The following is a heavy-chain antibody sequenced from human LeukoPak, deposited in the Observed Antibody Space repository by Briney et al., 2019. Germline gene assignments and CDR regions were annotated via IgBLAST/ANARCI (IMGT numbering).Heavy chain of an antibody. Sequence: SETLSLTCTVSGGSISSSSYSWGWIRQPPGKGLEWIGSIYYSGSTYYNPSLKSRVTISVDTSKNQFSLKLSSVTAADTAVYYWSGRGKRGNKLEVFDSWGQGTLVTVSS. CDR1: GGSISSSSYS. D-gene: IGHD3-3*01. CDR3: SGRGKRGNKLEVFDS. V-gene: IGHV4-39*07. J-gene: IGHJ4*02. CDR2: IYYSGST.